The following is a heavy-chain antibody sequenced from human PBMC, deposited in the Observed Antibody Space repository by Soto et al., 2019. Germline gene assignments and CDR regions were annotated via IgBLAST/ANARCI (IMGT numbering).Heavy chain of an antibody. CDR2: IYHSGST. V-gene: IGHV4-30-2*01. CDR3: ARLVRGYVDY. Sequence: SETLSLTCAVSGGSISSGGYSWSWIRQPPGKGLEWIGYIYHSGSTYYNPSLKSRVTISVDRSKNQFSLKLSSVTAADTAVYYCARLVRGYVDYWGQGTLVTFSS. J-gene: IGHJ4*02. CDR1: GGSISSGGYS.